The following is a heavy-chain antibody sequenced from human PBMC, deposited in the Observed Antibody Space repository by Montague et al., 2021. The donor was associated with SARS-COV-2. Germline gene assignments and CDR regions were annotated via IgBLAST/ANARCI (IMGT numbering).Heavy chain of an antibody. CDR3: AKGSGWMGNAFDI. J-gene: IGHJ3*02. Sequence: SETLSLTCTVSGGSISSYCWIWIRQPPGRGLEWIGIIYYSGSTXXXPSXKGRGTISVDTSKNKFSLKLSSVTAAATAGYYCAKGSGWMGNAFDIWGQGTLVTVSS. V-gene: IGHV4-59*01. CDR2: IYYSGST. CDR1: GGSISSYC. D-gene: IGHD6-19*01.